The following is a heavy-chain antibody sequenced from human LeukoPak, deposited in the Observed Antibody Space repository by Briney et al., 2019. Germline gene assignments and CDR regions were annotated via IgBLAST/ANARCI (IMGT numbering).Heavy chain of an antibody. V-gene: IGHV3-48*03. CDR3: ARGDSSNLGLSRAFDI. D-gene: IGHD6-13*01. CDR2: ISSSGSTI. J-gene: IGHJ3*02. Sequence: GGSLRLSCAASGFTFSSYQMNWVRQAPGKGLEWVSYISSSGSTISYADSVKGRFTISRDNAKNSLYLQMDSLRAEDTAVYYCARGDSSNLGLSRAFDIWGQGTLVTVSS. CDR1: GFTFSSYQ.